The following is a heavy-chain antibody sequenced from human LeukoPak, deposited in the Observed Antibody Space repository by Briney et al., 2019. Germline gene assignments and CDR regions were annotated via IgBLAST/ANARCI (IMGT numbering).Heavy chain of an antibody. CDR2: IYYSGST. Sequence: PSETLSLTCTVSGGSISSYYWSWIRQPPGKGLEWIGYIYYSGSTNYNPSLKSRVTISVDTSKNQFSLKRSSVTAADTAVYYCARITDGSYYYYMDVWGKGTTVTVSS. J-gene: IGHJ6*03. CDR3: ARITDGSYYYYMDV. CDR1: GGSISSYY. V-gene: IGHV4-59*01.